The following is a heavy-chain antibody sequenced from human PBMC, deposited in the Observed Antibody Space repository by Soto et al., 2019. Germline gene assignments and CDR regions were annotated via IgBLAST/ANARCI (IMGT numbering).Heavy chain of an antibody. CDR3: ARSIRGPRRFNGMDV. D-gene: IGHD1-20*01. CDR2: IERDHDDK. CDR1: GFSLTSPGMC. Sequence: SGPTLVNPTETLTLTCTFSGFSLTSPGMCVSWIRQSPGKALEWLALIERDHDDKYYSTSLKTRLTISKDTRKNQVVLTMANMEPADTATYYCARSIRGPRRFNGMDVWGQGTTVTVSS. V-gene: IGHV2-70*13. J-gene: IGHJ6*02.